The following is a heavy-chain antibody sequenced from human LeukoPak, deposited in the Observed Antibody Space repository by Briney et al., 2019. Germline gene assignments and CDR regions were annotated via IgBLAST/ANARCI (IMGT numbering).Heavy chain of an antibody. D-gene: IGHD2-15*01. Sequence: ASVKVSCKASGYTFTSYAMHWVRQAPGQRLEWMGWINAGNGNTKYSQKFQGRVTITRDTSASTAYMELSSLRSEDTAVYYCAIVRYCSGGSCYWAENWFDPWGQGTLVTVSS. J-gene: IGHJ5*01. CDR2: INAGNGNT. CDR3: AIVRYCSGGSCYWAENWFDP. CDR1: GYTFTSYA. V-gene: IGHV1-3*01.